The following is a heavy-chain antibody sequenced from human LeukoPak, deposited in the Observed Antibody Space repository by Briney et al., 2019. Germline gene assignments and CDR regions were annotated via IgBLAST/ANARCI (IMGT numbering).Heavy chain of an antibody. J-gene: IGHJ4*02. V-gene: IGHV4-30-2*01. CDR3: TRGRFSWQAPSAF. CDR2: IDHTGSP. CDR1: GGSINSGGYS. Sequence: SETLSLTCAVSGGSINSGGYSWTWIRQPPGKGLEWIGEIDHTGSPAYDPSLKSRLTISLDISNKQLSLKLKNVTAADTALYFCTRGRFSWQAPSAFWGQGTPVTVSS. D-gene: IGHD5-12*01.